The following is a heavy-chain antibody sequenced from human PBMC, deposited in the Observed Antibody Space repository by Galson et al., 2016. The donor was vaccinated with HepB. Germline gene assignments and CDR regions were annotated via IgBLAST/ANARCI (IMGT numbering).Heavy chain of an antibody. CDR1: GGSISISSYY. D-gene: IGHD2/OR15-2a*01. J-gene: IGHJ4*02. V-gene: IGHV4-39*07. Sequence: SETLSLTCTVSGGSISISSYYWGWIRQSPGKGLEWIGSIDHSGSTYYNPSLKSRVTISIDTSKNQFSLKVNSVTAADTAVYYCARYCNSNYCYAGFDYWGQGTLVTVSS. CDR3: ARYCNSNYCYAGFDY. CDR2: IDHSGST.